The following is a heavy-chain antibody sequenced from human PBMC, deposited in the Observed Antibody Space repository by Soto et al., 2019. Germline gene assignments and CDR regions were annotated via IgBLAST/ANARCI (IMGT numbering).Heavy chain of an antibody. CDR2: IIPILGIA. D-gene: IGHD4-17*01. Sequence: ASVKVSCKASGGTFSSYTIIWVRQAPGQGLEWMGRIIPILGIANYAQKFQGRVTITADKSTSTAYMELSSLRSEDTAVYYCARDRDYGDRIFDYWGQGTLVTVSS. CDR3: ARDRDYGDRIFDY. V-gene: IGHV1-69*04. J-gene: IGHJ4*02. CDR1: GGTFSSYT.